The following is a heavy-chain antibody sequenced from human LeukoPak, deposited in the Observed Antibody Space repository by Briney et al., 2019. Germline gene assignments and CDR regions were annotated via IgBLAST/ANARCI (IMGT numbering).Heavy chain of an antibody. Sequence: SETLSLTCTVSGGSISSYYWSWIRQPPGKGLEWIGYIYYSGSTNYNPSLKSRVTISVDTSKNQFSLKLSSVTAADTAVYYCARHAVLLWFGDEGSAFDIWGQGTMVTVSS. V-gene: IGHV4-59*08. CDR2: IYYSGST. J-gene: IGHJ3*02. D-gene: IGHD3-10*01. CDR1: GGSISSYY. CDR3: ARHAVLLWFGDEGSAFDI.